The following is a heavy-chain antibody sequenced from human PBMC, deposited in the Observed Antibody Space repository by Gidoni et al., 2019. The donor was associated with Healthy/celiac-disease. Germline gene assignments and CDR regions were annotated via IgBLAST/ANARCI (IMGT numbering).Heavy chain of an antibody. Sequence: QVQLQQWGAGLLKPSETLSLTCAVYGVSFSGYYWTWIRQPPGKGLEWIGEINHSGSTNYNPSLKSRVTISVDTSKNQFSLKLSSVTAADTAVYYCARGFQQWLVFEPMEFPYYYYGMDVWGQGTTVTVSS. CDR2: INHSGST. J-gene: IGHJ6*02. D-gene: IGHD6-19*01. V-gene: IGHV4-34*01. CDR1: GVSFSGYY. CDR3: ARGFQQWLVFEPMEFPYYYYGMDV.